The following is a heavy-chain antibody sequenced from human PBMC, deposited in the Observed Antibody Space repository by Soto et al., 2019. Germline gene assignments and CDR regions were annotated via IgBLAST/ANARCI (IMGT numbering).Heavy chain of an antibody. CDR2: ISYDGSNK. V-gene: IGHV3-30*18. CDR1: GFTFSSYG. Sequence: QVQLVESGGGVVQPGRSLRLSCAASGFTFSSYGMHWVRQAPGKWLEWVAVISYDGSNKYYADSVKGRFTISRDNSKNTLYLQMNILRADDTAVYYCAKDSSRSRYYDSSGYFDYWGQGTLVTVSP. D-gene: IGHD3-22*01. CDR3: AKDSSRSRYYDSSGYFDY. J-gene: IGHJ4*02.